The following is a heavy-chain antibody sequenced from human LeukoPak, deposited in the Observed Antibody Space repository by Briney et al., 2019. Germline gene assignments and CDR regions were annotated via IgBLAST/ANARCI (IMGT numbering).Heavy chain of an antibody. Sequence: VSGPALVKPTQTLTLTCTFSGFSLSTSGMRVSWIRQPPGKALEWLARIDWDDDKFYSTSLKTRLTISKDTSKNQVVLTMTNMDPVDTATYYCALNAGHYYYMDVWGKGTTVTVSS. V-gene: IGHV2-70*04. CDR2: IDWDDDK. CDR1: GFSLSTSGMR. J-gene: IGHJ6*03. CDR3: ALNAGHYYYMDV.